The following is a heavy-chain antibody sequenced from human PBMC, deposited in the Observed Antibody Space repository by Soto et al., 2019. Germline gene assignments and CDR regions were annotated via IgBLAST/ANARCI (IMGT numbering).Heavy chain of an antibody. Sequence: SVKVSCKASGYTFSSYAISWVRQAPGQGLEWMGGIIPIFGTANYAQKFQGRVTITADESTSTAYMELSSLRSEDTAVYYCASSSHAYCSSTSCSLARFDPWGQGTLVTVS. CDR1: GYTFSSYA. CDR2: IIPIFGTA. CDR3: ASSSHAYCSSTSCSLARFDP. D-gene: IGHD2-2*01. V-gene: IGHV1-69*13. J-gene: IGHJ5*02.